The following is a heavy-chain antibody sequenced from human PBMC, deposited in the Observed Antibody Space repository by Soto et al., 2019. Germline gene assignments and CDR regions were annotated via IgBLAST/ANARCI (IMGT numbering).Heavy chain of an antibody. V-gene: IGHV3-23*01. CDR1: GFTFSSYA. J-gene: IGHJ4*02. CDR3: AGGTMVRGVIRFDY. D-gene: IGHD3-10*01. CDR2: ISGSGGST. Sequence: VQLLESGGGLVQPGGSLRLSCAASGFTFSSYAMSWVRQAPGKGLEWVSAISGSGGSTYYADSVKGRFSISRDNSKSTLYLQMNSLRAEDTAVYYCAGGTMVRGVIRFDYWGQGTLVTVSS.